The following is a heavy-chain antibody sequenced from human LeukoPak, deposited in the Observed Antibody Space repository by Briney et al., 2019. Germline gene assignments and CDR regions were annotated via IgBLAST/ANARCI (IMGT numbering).Heavy chain of an antibody. D-gene: IGHD6-19*01. V-gene: IGHV3-33*01. CDR3: ARRGYSSGLFDY. J-gene: IGHJ4*02. CDR2: IWYDGSNK. Sequence: GGSLRLSCAASGFTFASYDTHWVRQAPGKGLEWVAVIWYDGSNKYYADSVKGRFTISRDNSKNTLYLQMNSLRAEDTAVYYCARRGYSSGLFDYWGQGTLVTVSS. CDR1: GFTFASYD.